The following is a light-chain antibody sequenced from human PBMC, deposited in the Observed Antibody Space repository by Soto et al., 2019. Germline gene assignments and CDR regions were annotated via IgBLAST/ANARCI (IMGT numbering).Light chain of an antibody. CDR1: QSISSD. CDR3: QQTDSYPST. CDR2: AAS. J-gene: IGKJ4*01. V-gene: IGKV1-39*01. Sequence: DIQMTQSPSSLSASVGDRFTITCRASQSISSDLNWYQQKPGKAPKLLIYAASSLQTGVPSRFSGSGSATDFTLTINSLQPEDFATYYCQQTDSYPSTFGGGTKVDIK.